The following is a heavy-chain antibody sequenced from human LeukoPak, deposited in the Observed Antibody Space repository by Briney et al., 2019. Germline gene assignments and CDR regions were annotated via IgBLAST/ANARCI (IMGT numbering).Heavy chain of an antibody. V-gene: IGHV3-21*01. CDR1: GFSFSSYS. Sequence: PGGFLRLSCAASGFSFSSYSMNWVRQAPGKGLEWVSSISSSSSYIYYADSVKGRFTISRDNAKNSLYLQMNSLRAEDTAVYYCARDPSGSGSWSQMTTVTTWFDYWGQGTLVTVSS. J-gene: IGHJ4*02. CDR2: ISSSSSYI. CDR3: ARDPSGSGSWSQMTTVTTWFDY. D-gene: IGHD4-17*01.